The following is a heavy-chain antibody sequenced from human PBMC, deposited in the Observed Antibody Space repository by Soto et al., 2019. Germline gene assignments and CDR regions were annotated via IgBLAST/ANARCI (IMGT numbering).Heavy chain of an antibody. CDR1: GFTFGTYA. Sequence: GGSLRLSCAASGFTFGTYAMSWVRQAPGKGLEWVSAISGSGGNTYYADSVKGRFTISRDNSKNTLYLQMNSLRAEDTAVYYCARHTAVVGDFFDYWGQGTLVTVSS. CDR2: ISGSGGNT. D-gene: IGHD5-18*01. J-gene: IGHJ4*02. V-gene: IGHV3-23*01. CDR3: ARHTAVVGDFFDY.